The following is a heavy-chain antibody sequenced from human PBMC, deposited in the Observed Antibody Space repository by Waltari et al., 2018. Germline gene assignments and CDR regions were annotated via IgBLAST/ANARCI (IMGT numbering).Heavy chain of an antibody. CDR2: INPNSGGT. J-gene: IGHJ4*02. D-gene: IGHD2-2*01. Sequence: QVQLVQSGAEVKKPGASVKVSCKASGYTFTGHYMHWVRQAPGQGLEWMGWINPNSGGTNYAQKFQGRVTMTRDTSISTAYMELSRLRSDDTAVYYCARGGTLVVPAAVFDYWGQGTLVTVSS. V-gene: IGHV1-2*02. CDR3: ARGGTLVVPAAVFDY. CDR1: GYTFTGHY.